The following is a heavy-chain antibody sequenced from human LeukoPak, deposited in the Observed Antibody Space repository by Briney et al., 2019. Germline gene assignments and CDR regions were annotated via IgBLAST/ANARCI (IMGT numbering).Heavy chain of an antibody. D-gene: IGHD1-26*01. CDR1: GFTFSTYA. J-gene: IGHJ4*02. CDR3: AKAYAFVGANYFDY. CDR2: IGDTT. V-gene: IGHV3-23*01. Sequence: PGGSLRLSCAASGFTFSTYAMSWVRQAPGKGLEWVSAIGDTTYYVDSAKGRFTISRDNSKNTLYLQMNNLRGEDAAIYYCAKAYAFVGANYFDYWGQGILVTVSS.